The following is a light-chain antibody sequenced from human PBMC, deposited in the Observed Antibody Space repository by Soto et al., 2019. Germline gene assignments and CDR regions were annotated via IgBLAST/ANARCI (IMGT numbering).Light chain of an antibody. V-gene: IGKV4-1*01. CDR2: WAS. CDR3: QQYSGTLGT. J-gene: IGKJ2*01. CDR1: QSVLYTSNNKNY. Sequence: DIVMTQSPDSLAVSLGERATINCKSSQSVLYTSNNKNYLAWYQQKPGQPPKLLIYWASTRESGVPDRFSGSGSGTDFTLTITSLQAEDVAVYYCQQYSGTLGTFGQGTKLEI.